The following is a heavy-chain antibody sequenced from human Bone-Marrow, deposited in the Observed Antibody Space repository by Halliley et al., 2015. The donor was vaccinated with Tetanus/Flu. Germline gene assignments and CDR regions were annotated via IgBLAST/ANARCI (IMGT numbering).Heavy chain of an antibody. J-gene: IGHJ4*02. Sequence: LEWVSYFSGGEGRTIYYADSVKGRFTISRDNAKNTLYLQMNSLRAGDTAVYYCARDSAGQPFDYWGQGTLVTVS. V-gene: IGHV3-48*03. CDR2: FSGGEGRTI. CDR3: ARDSAGQPFDY. D-gene: IGHD2-2*01.